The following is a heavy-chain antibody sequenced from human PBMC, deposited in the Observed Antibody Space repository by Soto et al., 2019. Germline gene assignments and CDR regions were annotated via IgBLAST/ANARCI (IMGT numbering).Heavy chain of an antibody. V-gene: IGHV3-23*01. CDR2: ISGSGGST. CDR3: AKLPGIAVAGIFDI. CDR1: GFTFSSYA. J-gene: IGHJ3*02. D-gene: IGHD6-19*01. Sequence: GXSLRLSCAASGFTFSSYALSWVRQAPVKGLEWVSAISGSGGSTYYADSVKGRFTISRDNSKNTLYLQMNSLRAEDTAVYYCAKLPGIAVAGIFDIWGQGTMVTVSS.